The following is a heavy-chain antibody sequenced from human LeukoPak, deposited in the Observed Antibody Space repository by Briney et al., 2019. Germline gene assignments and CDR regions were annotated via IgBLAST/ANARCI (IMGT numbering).Heavy chain of an antibody. CDR2: IKRETDGGTI. V-gene: IGHV3-15*01. D-gene: IGHD3-22*01. CDR3: TTDRYYDNSELQFQH. J-gene: IGHJ1*01. CDR1: GFTLNNAW. Sequence: GGSLRLSCAASGFTLNNAWMSWVRQAPGKGLEWLGRIKRETDGGTIDYAAPVKGRFTISRDDSRNTLYLQMDSLKFEDTAVYYCTTDRYYDNSELQFQHWGQGTLVTVSS.